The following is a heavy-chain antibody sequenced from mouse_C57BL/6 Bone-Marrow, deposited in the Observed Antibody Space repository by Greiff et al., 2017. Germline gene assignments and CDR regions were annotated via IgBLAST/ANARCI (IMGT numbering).Heavy chain of an antibody. Sequence: QVQLQQSGAELVRPGASVTLSCKASGYTFTDYEMHWVKQTPVHGLEWIGAIDPETGGTAYNQKFKGKAILTADKSSSTAYMELRSLTSEDSAVYYGASWCENGEGGCFDYWGQGTMLTVSA. J-gene: IGHJ3*01. CDR1: GYTFTDYE. CDR2: IDPETGGT. V-gene: IGHV1-15*01. CDR3: ASWCENGEGGCFDY. D-gene: IGHD2-13*01.